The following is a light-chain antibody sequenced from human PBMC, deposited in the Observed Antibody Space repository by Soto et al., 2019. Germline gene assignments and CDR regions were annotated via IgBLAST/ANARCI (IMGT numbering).Light chain of an antibody. V-gene: IGKV3-15*01. J-gene: IGKJ5*01. CDR3: QQYNKWPQT. CDR1: QSVTSD. Sequence: EIVMTQSPGTLSVSPGERATLSCRASQSVTSDLAWYQHRPGQTPRLLIHGASNRATGIPARFSGVGSGTEFTLTINSLQSEDFGVYYCQQYNKWPQTFGQGTRLEIK. CDR2: GAS.